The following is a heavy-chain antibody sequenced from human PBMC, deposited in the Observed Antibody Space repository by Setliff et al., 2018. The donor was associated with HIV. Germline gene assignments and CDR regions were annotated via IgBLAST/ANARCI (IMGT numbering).Heavy chain of an antibody. Sequence: GESLKISCAASGFTFKNAWMNWVRQAPGKGLEWIGRIKSKTDGGTTDYAAPVKGRFTISRDDSKSTLYLQLTTLRTEDTGFYFCTREIRDGYPRSSNWGQGTLVTVSS. D-gene: IGHD3-10*01. CDR1: GFTFKNAW. CDR2: IKSKTDGGTT. V-gene: IGHV3-15*01. CDR3: TREIRDGYPRSSN. J-gene: IGHJ4*02.